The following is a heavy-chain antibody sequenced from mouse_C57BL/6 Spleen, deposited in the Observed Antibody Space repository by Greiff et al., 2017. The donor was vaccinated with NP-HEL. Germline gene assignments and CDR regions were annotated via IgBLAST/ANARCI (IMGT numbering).Heavy chain of an antibody. J-gene: IGHJ3*01. Sequence: EVKLMESGGGLVKPGGSLKLSCAASGFTFSDYGMHWVRQAPEKGLEWVAYISSGSSTIYYADTVKGRFTISRDNAKNTLFLQMTSLRSEDTAMYYCARTIITTVVAPFAYWGQGTLVTVSA. CDR1: GFTFSDYG. V-gene: IGHV5-17*01. CDR2: ISSGSSTI. CDR3: ARTIITTVVAPFAY. D-gene: IGHD1-1*01.